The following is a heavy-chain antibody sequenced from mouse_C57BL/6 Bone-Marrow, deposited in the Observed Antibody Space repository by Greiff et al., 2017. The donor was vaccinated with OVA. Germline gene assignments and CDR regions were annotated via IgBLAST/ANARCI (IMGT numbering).Heavy chain of an antibody. J-gene: IGHJ3*01. CDR1: GYTFTGYW. V-gene: IGHV1-9*01. D-gene: IGHD2-5*01. CDR3: ASYSNYPFAY. CDR2: ILPGSGST. Sequence: VKVVESGAELMKPGASVKLSCKATGYTFTGYWIEWVKQRPGHCLELIGEILPGSGSTNYTEKFKGKATFTADTSSNTAYRQLSSLTTVDAAIDYCASYSNYPFAYWGQGTLVTVSA.